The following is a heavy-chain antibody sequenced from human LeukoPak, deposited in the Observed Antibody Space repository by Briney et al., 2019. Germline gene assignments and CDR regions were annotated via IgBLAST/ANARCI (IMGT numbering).Heavy chain of an antibody. CDR1: GYTFTSYG. D-gene: IGHD4-11*01. Sequence: ASVKVSCTASGYTFTSYGISWVRQAPGQGLEWMGWISAYNGNTNYAQKLQGRVTMTTDTSTSTAYMELRSLRSDDTAVYYCAREGLPVTTLEDYYYYYMDVWGKGTTVTVSS. CDR3: AREGLPVTTLEDYYYYYMDV. CDR2: ISAYNGNT. J-gene: IGHJ6*03. V-gene: IGHV1-18*01.